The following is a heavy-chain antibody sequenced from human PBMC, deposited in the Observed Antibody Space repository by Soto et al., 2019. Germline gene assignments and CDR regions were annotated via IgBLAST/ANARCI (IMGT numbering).Heavy chain of an antibody. CDR2: INRGGSI. D-gene: IGHD2-15*01. CDR3: TEDDVHCSGGTCYRIPMDV. J-gene: IGHJ6*04. CDR1: GFTVSSKY. Sequence: EVQLVESGGGLVQPGGSLRLSCAASGFTVSSKYMSWVRQAPGKGLEWVSVINRGGSISYADSVKGRFTISRENSVNPLYLQLSTLGVEDTAVYYCTEDDVHCSGGTCYRIPMDVWGKGTTVTVSS. V-gene: IGHV3-66*01.